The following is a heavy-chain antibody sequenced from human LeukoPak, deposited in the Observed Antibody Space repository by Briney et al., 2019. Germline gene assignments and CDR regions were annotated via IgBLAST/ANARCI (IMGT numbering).Heavy chain of an antibody. CDR3: ARGDTAMVPYFDY. V-gene: IGHV1-2*02. CDR2: INPNSGGT. D-gene: IGHD5-18*01. J-gene: IGHJ4*02. Sequence: ASVKVSCKASGYTFTSYYMHWVRQAPGQGLEWMGWINPNSGGTNYAQKFQGRVTMTRDTSISTAYMELSRLRSDDTAVYYCARGDTAMVPYFDYWGQGTLVTVSS. CDR1: GYTFTSYY.